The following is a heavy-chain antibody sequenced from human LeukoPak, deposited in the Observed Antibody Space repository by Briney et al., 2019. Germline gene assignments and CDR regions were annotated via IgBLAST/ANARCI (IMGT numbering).Heavy chain of an antibody. Sequence: GGSLRLSCAASGFTFNNYAMNWVRQAPGKGLEWVSSISGSGGNTYYADSVKGRFTISRDNSKNTLYLQMNSLRAEDTAVYYCARRAGAYSHPYDYWGQGTLVTVSS. CDR2: ISGSGGNT. J-gene: IGHJ4*02. CDR3: ARRAGAYSHPYDY. CDR1: GFTFNNYA. V-gene: IGHV3-23*01. D-gene: IGHD4/OR15-4a*01.